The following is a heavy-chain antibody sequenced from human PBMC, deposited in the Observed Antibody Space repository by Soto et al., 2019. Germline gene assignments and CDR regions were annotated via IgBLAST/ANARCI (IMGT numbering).Heavy chain of an antibody. V-gene: IGHV3-30*18. D-gene: IGHD5-12*01. CDR3: AKALRGSGYHFTMPWDYYGMDV. CDR2: ISYDGSNK. CDR1: GFTFSSYG. Sequence: QVQLVESGGGVVQPGRSLRLSCAASGFTFSSYGMHWVRPTPGKGLEWVAVISYDGSNKYYADSVKGRFTISRDNCKYTLYLQMNSRRAEDTAVYYCAKALRGSGYHFTMPWDYYGMDVWGQGTTVTVSS. J-gene: IGHJ6*02.